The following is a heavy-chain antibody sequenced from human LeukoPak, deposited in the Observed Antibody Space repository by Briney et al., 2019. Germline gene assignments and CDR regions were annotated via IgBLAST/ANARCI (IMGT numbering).Heavy chain of an antibody. J-gene: IGHJ4*02. CDR3: ARQHDYADF. Sequence: GGSLRLSCAASGLTFSSYGMHWVRQAPGKGLEWVANINQANSEKHYVDSVKGRFTISRDNAENSLFLQMNSLRAEDTAVYYCARQHDYADFWGQGTLVTVSS. V-gene: IGHV3-7*01. CDR1: GLTFSSYG. CDR2: INQANSEK.